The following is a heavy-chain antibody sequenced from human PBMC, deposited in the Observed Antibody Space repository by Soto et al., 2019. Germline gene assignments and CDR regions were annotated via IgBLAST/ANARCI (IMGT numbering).Heavy chain of an antibody. CDR2: IDWDDDK. CDR1: GVSLSTSGMC. D-gene: IGHD3-9*01. J-gene: IGHJ4*02. Sequence: SGPTLVNPTQTLTLSFTFSGVSLSTSGMCVSWIRQPPGKALEWLARIDWDDDKYYSTSLKTRLTISKDTSKNQVVLTMTNMDPVDTATYYCARINFGRHSQVYDILTGYHLIDYWGQGTLVTVSS. V-gene: IGHV2-70*11. CDR3: ARINFGRHSQVYDILTGYHLIDY.